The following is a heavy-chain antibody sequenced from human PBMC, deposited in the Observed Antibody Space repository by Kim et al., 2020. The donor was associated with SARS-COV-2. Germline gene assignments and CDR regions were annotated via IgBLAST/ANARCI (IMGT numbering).Heavy chain of an antibody. CDR2: INHSGST. V-gene: IGHV4-34*01. D-gene: IGHD2-2*02. CDR3: ARGRAGVVPAPVLGLGPYYDYYAMDV. Sequence: SETLSLTCAVYGGSFSDYNWSWLRQPPGKGLEWIGEINHSGSTNVSPSVKSRITISVDTSKSQFSLTLKSMTATDTAVYDCARGRAGVVPAPVLGLGPYYDYYAMDVWGRGTPVAVSS. CDR1: GGSFSDYN. J-gene: IGHJ6*02.